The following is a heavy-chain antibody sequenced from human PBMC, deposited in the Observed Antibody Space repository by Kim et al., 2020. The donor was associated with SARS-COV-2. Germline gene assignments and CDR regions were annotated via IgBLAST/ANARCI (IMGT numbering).Heavy chain of an antibody. Sequence: GGSLRLSCAASVFTFSSYSMSWFHQAPWKLLYFVSAIICICFITFYADSVKGRFTISRDHSKNTLYLQMNSLRAEDTAVYYCAKVKNRDFPGYFYYWGQGTLVTVSS. J-gene: IGHJ4*02. CDR1: VFTFSSYS. V-gene: IGHV3-23*01. D-gene: IGHD6-13*01. CDR2: IICICFIT. CDR3: AKVKNRDFPGYFYY.